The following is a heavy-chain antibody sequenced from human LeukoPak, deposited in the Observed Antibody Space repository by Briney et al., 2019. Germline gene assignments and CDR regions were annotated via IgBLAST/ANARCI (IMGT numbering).Heavy chain of an antibody. Sequence: GGSLRLSCAASGFTFSDYYMSWVRQAPGKGLEWVSYISSGGSTIYYADSVKGRFTISRDNSKNSLYLQMNSLRAEDTAVYYCAREGYDFWGVYLDVWGKGTTVTVSS. D-gene: IGHD3-3*01. J-gene: IGHJ6*03. CDR1: GFTFSDYY. CDR2: ISSGGSTI. CDR3: AREGYDFWGVYLDV. V-gene: IGHV3-11*01.